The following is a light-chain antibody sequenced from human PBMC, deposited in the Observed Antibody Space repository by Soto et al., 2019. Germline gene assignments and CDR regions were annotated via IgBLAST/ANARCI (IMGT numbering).Light chain of an antibody. CDR3: QQRGKWPIT. CDR2: DAS. J-gene: IGKJ4*01. Sequence: EVVLTQSPATLSLSPGERATLSCRASQTISNYLVWYQQKPGQAPRLLIYDASKRATGIPARFSGSGSGTDFTLTISTLEPEDFAIYYCQQRGKWPITFGGGTKVEIK. V-gene: IGKV3-11*01. CDR1: QTISNY.